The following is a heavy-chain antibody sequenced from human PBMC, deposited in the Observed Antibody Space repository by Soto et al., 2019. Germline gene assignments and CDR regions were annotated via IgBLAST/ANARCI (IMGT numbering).Heavy chain of an antibody. V-gene: IGHV3-23*01. CDR1: GFTFSSYA. CDR3: AKDRITIFGVVIESYYGMDV. Sequence: GGSLRLSCAASGFTFSSYAMSWVRQAPGKGLEWVSAISGSSGSTYYADSVKGRFTISRDNSKNTLYLQMNSLRAEDTAVYYCAKDRITIFGVVIESYYGMDVWGQGTTVTVSS. J-gene: IGHJ6*02. CDR2: ISGSSGST. D-gene: IGHD3-3*01.